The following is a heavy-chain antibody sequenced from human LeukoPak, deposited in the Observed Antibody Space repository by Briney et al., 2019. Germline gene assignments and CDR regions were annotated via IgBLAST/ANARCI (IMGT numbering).Heavy chain of an antibody. V-gene: IGHV3-7*01. CDR3: ARRIAGTATGGYFEP. Sequence: GGSLRLSCEASGFTFRIYWMSWVRQAPGKGLEWVANIKQDGSEKYYVDSVVGRFTISRDNAKNSLYLQMNSLRADDTAVYYCARRIAGTATGGYFEPWGRGALVSVSS. CDR2: IKQDGSEK. J-gene: IGHJ2*01. D-gene: IGHD6-13*01. CDR1: GFTFRIYW.